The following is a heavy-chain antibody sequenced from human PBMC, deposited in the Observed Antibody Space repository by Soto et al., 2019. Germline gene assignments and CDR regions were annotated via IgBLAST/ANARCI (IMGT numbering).Heavy chain of an antibody. V-gene: IGHV3-23*01. CDR2: ISGSGDTT. Sequence: EVQVLESGGGLIQPGGSLRLSCVISRLTFSSYALNWVRQAPGEGLEWVSSISGSGDTTYYADSVKGRFTISRDNSKNMLYLQMNSLRVEDTALYYCARADYSYSWAPGDYWGQGTLVTVSS. CDR3: ARADYSYSWAPGDY. D-gene: IGHD6-13*01. J-gene: IGHJ4*02. CDR1: RLTFSSYA.